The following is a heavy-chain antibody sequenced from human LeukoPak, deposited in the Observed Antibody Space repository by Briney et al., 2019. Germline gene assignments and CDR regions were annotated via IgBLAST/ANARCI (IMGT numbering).Heavy chain of an antibody. Sequence: AGGSLRLSCAASGFTFSSYAMHWVRQAPGKGLEWVAVISYDGSNKYYADSVKGRFTISRDNSKNTLYLQMNSLRAEDTAVYYCAREDGGDRYYYYGMDVWGQGTTVTVSS. CDR3: AREDGGDRYYYYGMDV. J-gene: IGHJ6*02. D-gene: IGHD2-21*02. CDR2: ISYDGSNK. CDR1: GFTFSSYA. V-gene: IGHV3-30-3*01.